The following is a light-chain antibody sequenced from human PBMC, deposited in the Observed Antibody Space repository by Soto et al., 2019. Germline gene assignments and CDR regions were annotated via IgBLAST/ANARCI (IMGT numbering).Light chain of an antibody. CDR3: SLYTSENTYV. J-gene: IGLJ1*01. V-gene: IGLV2-18*01. CDR1: STDFVSYNR. CDR2: EAS. Sequence: QSALTQPPSVSGSPGQSVTISCTGTSTDFVSYNRVSWYQQPPGTAPKLIIYEASNRPSGVPGRFSGSKSGNTASLTISGLQAADEADYSCSLYTSENTYVFGTGKKVTVL.